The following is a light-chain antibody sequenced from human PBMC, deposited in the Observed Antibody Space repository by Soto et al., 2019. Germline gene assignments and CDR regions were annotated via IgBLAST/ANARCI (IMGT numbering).Light chain of an antibody. CDR2: DAS. J-gene: IGKJ4*01. V-gene: IGKV3-11*01. CDR1: QSINSY. CDR3: QQRSSWPLT. Sequence: EIVLTQSPATLSLSPGERATLSCRASQSINSYLAWYQQKPGQAPRLLIYDASNRATGIPARFTGSGSGTAFTLTISSLEPEDFAVYYCQQRSSWPLTVGGGTKVEIK.